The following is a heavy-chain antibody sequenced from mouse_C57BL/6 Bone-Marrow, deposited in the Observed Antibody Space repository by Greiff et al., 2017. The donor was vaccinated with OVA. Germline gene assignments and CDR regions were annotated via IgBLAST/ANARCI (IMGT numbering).Heavy chain of an antibody. CDR3: ARRKAMVTTQKHFDY. Sequence: QVQLQQSGAELMKPGASVKLSCKATGYTFTGYWIEWVKQRPGHGLEWIGEILTGSGSTNYNEKFKGKATFTADTSSNTAYMQLSSLTTEDSAIYYCARRKAMVTTQKHFDYWGQGTTLTVSS. CDR2: ILTGSGST. J-gene: IGHJ2*01. D-gene: IGHD2-3*01. V-gene: IGHV1-9*01. CDR1: GYTFTGYW.